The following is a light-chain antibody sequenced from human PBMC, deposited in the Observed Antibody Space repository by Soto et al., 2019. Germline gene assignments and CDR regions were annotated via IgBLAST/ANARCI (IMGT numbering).Light chain of an antibody. CDR3: GSYTSASTRV. Sequence: QSVLTQPASVSGSPGQSITISCTGTSSDVGAYNYVSWYQQHPGKAPKLMIYEVINRPSGVSNRFSGSKSGNTASLTISGLQAEDEADYYCGSYTSASTRVFGTGTKVTVL. J-gene: IGLJ1*01. CDR2: EVI. CDR1: SSDVGAYNY. V-gene: IGLV2-14*01.